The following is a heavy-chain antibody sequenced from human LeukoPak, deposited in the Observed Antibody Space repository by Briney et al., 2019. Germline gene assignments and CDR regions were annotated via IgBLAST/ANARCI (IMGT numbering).Heavy chain of an antibody. J-gene: IGHJ5*02. V-gene: IGHV1-69*13. Sequence: GASVKVSCKASRGTFSNYAISWVRQAPGQGLEWMGGIIPIFGTANYAQKFQGRVTISADESTSTAFMELSSLRSEDTAVYESWGGRYCSSTSCYMRGWFDPWGQGTLVTVSS. CDR1: RGTFSNYA. CDR2: IIPIFGTA. D-gene: IGHD2-2*02. CDR3: WGGRYCSSTSCYMRGWFDP.